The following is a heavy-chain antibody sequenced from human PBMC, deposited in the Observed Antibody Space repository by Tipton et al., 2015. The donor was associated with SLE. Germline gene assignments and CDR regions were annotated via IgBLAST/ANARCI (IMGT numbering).Heavy chain of an antibody. V-gene: IGHV4-39*01. Sequence: TLSLTCTVSGGSISSSSYYWGWIRQPPGKEPEWIGSIYYSGNTYYNPSLKSRVSVSIDSSKNQFSLRLSSVTAADTAVYYCARRVGVGYSYGFDYWGQGTLVTVSS. CDR2: IYYSGNT. CDR3: ARRVGVGYSYGFDY. D-gene: IGHD5-18*01. CDR1: GGSISSSSYY. J-gene: IGHJ4*02.